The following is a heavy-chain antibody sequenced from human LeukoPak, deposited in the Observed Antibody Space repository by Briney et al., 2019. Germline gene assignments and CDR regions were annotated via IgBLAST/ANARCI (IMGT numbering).Heavy chain of an antibody. D-gene: IGHD2-2*01. Sequence: SETLSLTCAVYGGSFSGYYWSWIRQPPGKGLEWIGEINHSGSTNYNPSLKSRVTISVDTSKNQFSLKLSSVTAADTAVYYCARQKDIVVVPAAMLLDVWGKGTTVTISS. CDR1: GGSFSGYY. J-gene: IGHJ6*04. CDR3: ARQKDIVVVPAAMLLDV. CDR2: INHSGST. V-gene: IGHV4-34*01.